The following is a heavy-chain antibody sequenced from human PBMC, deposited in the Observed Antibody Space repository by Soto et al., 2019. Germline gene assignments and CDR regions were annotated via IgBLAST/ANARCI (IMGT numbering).Heavy chain of an antibody. Sequence: SSETLSLTCTVSGGAIRNSIYYWGWIRQPPGNGLEWIGTIYYDGSVASSPSLKRRVTLSVDTSRNHFSVKINSVTAADTAVYFCARHRIAVAGPLDYWGQGTQVTVSS. CDR3: ARHRIAVAGPLDY. CDR2: IYYDGSV. D-gene: IGHD6-19*01. V-gene: IGHV4-39*01. CDR1: GGAIRNSIYY. J-gene: IGHJ4*02.